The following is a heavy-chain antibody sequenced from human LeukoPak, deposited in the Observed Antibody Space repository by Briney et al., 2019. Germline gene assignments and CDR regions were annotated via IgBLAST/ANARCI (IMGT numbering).Heavy chain of an antibody. V-gene: IGHV4-34*01. Sequence: SETLSLTCAVYGGSFSGYYWSWIRQPPGKGLEWIGEINHSGSTNYNPSLKSRVTISVDTSKNQFSLKLSSVTAADTAVYYCARFNGYYYGSGSYTDAFDIWGQGTMVTVSS. D-gene: IGHD3-10*01. CDR1: GGSFSGYY. J-gene: IGHJ3*02. CDR3: ARFNGYYYGSGSYTDAFDI. CDR2: INHSGST.